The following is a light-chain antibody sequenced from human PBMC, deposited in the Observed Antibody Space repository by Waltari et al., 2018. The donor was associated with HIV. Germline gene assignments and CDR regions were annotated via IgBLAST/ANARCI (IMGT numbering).Light chain of an antibody. Sequence: QSLLTQPPSVSAAPGQRVTISCSGSSSNVGKRPVSWYQQFPGAAPKLLIYENSQRPSDIPDRFSGSKSGSSATLDITGLQAEDEADYYCGAWDDSLRAGIFGGGTKLSVL. V-gene: IGLV1-51*02. CDR1: SSNVGKRP. CDR2: ENS. CDR3: GAWDDSLRAGI. J-gene: IGLJ2*01.